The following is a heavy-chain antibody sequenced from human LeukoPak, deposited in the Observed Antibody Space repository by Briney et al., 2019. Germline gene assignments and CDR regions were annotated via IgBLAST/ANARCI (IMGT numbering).Heavy chain of an antibody. Sequence: ASVKVSCKASGGTFSSYAISWVRQAPGQGLEWMGGIIPIFGTANYAQKFQGRVTITTDESTSTAYMELSSLRSEDTAVYYCARDLYYYDSSGRAVLXXWGQGTLVT. D-gene: IGHD3-22*01. CDR1: GGTFSSYA. V-gene: IGHV1-69*05. CDR2: IIPIFGTA. J-gene: IGHJ4*02. CDR3: ARDLYYYDSSGRAVLXX.